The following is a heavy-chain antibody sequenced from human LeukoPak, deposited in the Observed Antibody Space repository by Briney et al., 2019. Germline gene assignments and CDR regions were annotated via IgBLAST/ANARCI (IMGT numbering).Heavy chain of an antibody. V-gene: IGHV3-53*01. J-gene: IGHJ5*02. CDR2: IYSGGST. CDR3: ARDPRNVGLAP. CDR1: GFTVSSNY. D-gene: IGHD2-15*01. Sequence: PGGSLRLSCAASGFTVSSNYMSWVRQAPGKGLEWVSVIYSGGSTYYADSVKGRFTISRDNVKNTLYLQMNSLRVEDTAVYYCARDPRNVGLAPWGQGTLVTVSS.